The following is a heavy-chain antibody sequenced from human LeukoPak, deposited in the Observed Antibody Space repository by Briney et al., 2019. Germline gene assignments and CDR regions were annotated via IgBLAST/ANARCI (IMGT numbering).Heavy chain of an antibody. CDR3: ARFAYSSSWRSTLGFDY. Sequence: ASVKVSCKASGYTFTGYDINWVRQATGQGLEWMGWMNPNSGNTGYAQKFQGRVTMTRNTSISTAYMELSSLRSEDTAVYYCARFAYSSSWRSTLGFDYWGQGTLVTVSS. CDR2: MNPNSGNT. D-gene: IGHD6-13*01. J-gene: IGHJ4*02. CDR1: GYTFTGYD. V-gene: IGHV1-8*01.